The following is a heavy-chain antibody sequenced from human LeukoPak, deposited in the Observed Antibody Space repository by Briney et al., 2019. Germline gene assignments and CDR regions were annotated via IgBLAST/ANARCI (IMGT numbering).Heavy chain of an antibody. CDR2: IYYSGST. V-gene: IGHV4-59*01. Sequence: SETLSLICTVSGGSISRYYWSWIRQPPGKGLEWIGYIYYSGSTNYNPSLKSRVTISVDTSKNQFSLKLSSVTAADTAVYYCARAELEYCSGGSCYVDYFDYWGQGTLVTVSS. CDR1: GGSISRYY. J-gene: IGHJ4*02. D-gene: IGHD2-15*01. CDR3: ARAELEYCSGGSCYVDYFDY.